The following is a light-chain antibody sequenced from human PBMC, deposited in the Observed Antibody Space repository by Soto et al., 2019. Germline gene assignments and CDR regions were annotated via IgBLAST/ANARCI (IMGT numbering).Light chain of an antibody. J-gene: IGKJ1*01. CDR1: QSVLYSSNNKNY. V-gene: IGKV4-1*01. Sequence: DIVMTQSPDSLTVSLGERATINCKSSQSVLYSSNNKNYFAWYQQKPGQPPKLLFYWASTREAGVPDRFSGSGYGTDFTLTISSLQSEDVAVYYCQQYYSTPLTFGQGTKVEIK. CDR2: WAS. CDR3: QQYYSTPLT.